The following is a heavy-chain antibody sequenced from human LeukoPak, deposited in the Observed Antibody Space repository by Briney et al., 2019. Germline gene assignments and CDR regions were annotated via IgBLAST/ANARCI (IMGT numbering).Heavy chain of an antibody. J-gene: IGHJ4*02. CDR1: GGSISSSSYY. CDR2: IYYSGST. CDR3: ARVPYYDILTGYEYYFDY. Sequence: SETLSLTCTVSGGSISSSSYYWGWIRQPPGKGLEWIGSIYYSGSTYYNPSLKSRVTISVDTSKNQFSLKLSSVTAADTAVYYCARVPYYDILTGYEYYFDYWGQGTLVTVSS. V-gene: IGHV4-39*07. D-gene: IGHD3-9*01.